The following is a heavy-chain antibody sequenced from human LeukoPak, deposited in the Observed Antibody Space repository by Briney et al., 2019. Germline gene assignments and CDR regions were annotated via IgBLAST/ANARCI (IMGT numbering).Heavy chain of an antibody. CDR3: ARRAACPRGGYIDY. CDR2: INHSGNT. J-gene: IGHJ4*02. V-gene: IGHV4-34*01. CDR1: GGPFSGNY. D-gene: IGHD6-6*01. Sequence: PSETLSLTCAVYGGPFSGNYWSWLRPPPGKGLEWLGEINHSGNTNYNPSHKSRVTISVDTSKNQFSLKLSSETAADTAVYACARRAACPRGGYIDYWGQGTLVIVSS.